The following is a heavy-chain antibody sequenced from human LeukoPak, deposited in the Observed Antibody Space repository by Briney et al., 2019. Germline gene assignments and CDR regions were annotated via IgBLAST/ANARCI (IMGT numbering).Heavy chain of an antibody. CDR3: ARRDTSGSYYFDH. CDR2: FYSGGST. V-gene: IGHV3-53*01. Sequence: GGSLRLSCAASGFTVSSNYMSWVRQAPGKGLEWVSVFYSGGSTYYADSVKGRFTISRDDSKNTLYLQMNSLRAEDTAVYYCARRDTSGSYYFDHWGQGTLVTVSS. D-gene: IGHD6-19*01. J-gene: IGHJ4*02. CDR1: GFTVSSNY.